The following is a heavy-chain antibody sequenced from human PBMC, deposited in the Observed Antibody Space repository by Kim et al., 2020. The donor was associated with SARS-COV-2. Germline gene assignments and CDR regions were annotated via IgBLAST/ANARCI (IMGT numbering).Heavy chain of an antibody. V-gene: IGHV3-30-3*01. CDR1: GFTFSNHI. CDR3: ARGTMAREVPSYFDS. CDR2: ISYDGDNE. J-gene: IGHJ4*02. D-gene: IGHD3-10*01. Sequence: GGSLRLSCAASGFTFSNHIMHWVRQAPGKGLEWVAVISYDGDNEDYADSVKGRFTFSRDNSKNTLYLQMNSLRLEDTAVYYCARGTMAREVPSYFDSWGQGTLVTVSS.